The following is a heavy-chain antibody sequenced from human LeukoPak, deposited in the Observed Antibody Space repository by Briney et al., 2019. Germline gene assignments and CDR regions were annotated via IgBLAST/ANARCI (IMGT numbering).Heavy chain of an antibody. D-gene: IGHD1-26*01. CDR1: GFTFSGYA. J-gene: IGHJ6*03. Sequence: GGSLRLSCAASGFTFSGYAMSWVRQAPGKGLEWVSAISGRGGSTYYADSVKGRFTISRDNSKNTLYLQMNSLRAEDTAVYYCAKDRRGAYYYYSYMDVWGKGTTVTVSS. V-gene: IGHV3-23*01. CDR2: ISGRGGST. CDR3: AKDRRGAYYYYSYMDV.